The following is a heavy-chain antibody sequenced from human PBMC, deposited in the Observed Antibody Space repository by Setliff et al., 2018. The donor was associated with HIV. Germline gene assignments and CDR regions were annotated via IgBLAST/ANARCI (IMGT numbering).Heavy chain of an antibody. CDR1: NDSITYYY. CDR3: ARQITSVTTEKLVVNDAFDI. Sequence: PSETLSLTCSVSNDSITYYYWNWIRQPPGKGLEWIGNIFDSENTNYNPSHKSRVTMSVDTSKNQFSLKLGSVTAADTAVYYCARQITSVTTEKLVVNDAFDIWGQGIMVTVSS. V-gene: IGHV4-59*01. CDR2: IFDSENT. J-gene: IGHJ3*02. D-gene: IGHD3-22*01.